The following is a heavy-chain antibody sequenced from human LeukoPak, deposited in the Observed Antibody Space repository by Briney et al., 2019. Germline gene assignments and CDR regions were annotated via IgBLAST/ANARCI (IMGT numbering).Heavy chain of an antibody. D-gene: IGHD3-10*01. V-gene: IGHV5-51*01. J-gene: IGHJ4*02. CDR3: ATYNTVWPVF. CDR1: GYTFSTYY. Sequence: GESLKISCAGYGYTFSTYYIGWVRQMPGKGLEWMAIIHPGGSDIRYSPSFQGQVTISADKYINTACLQWTSLKASDTAMYYCATYNTVWPVFWGLGTLVTVSS. CDR2: IHPGGSDI.